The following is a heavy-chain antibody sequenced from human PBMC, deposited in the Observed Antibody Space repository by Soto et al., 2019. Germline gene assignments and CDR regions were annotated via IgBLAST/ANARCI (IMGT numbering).Heavy chain of an antibody. CDR2: IIPILGIA. J-gene: IGHJ6*02. CDR3: ARALYFDLDCYYYGRDV. Sequence: QVQLVQSGAEVKKPGSSVKVSCKASGGTFSSYTISWVRQAPGQGLEWMGRIIPILGIANYAQKFQGRVTITTDKSTSTAYMELSSLRAEDTAVYYCARALYFDLDCYYYGRDVWGQGTTVTVSS. CDR1: GGTFSSYT. D-gene: IGHD3-9*01. V-gene: IGHV1-69*02.